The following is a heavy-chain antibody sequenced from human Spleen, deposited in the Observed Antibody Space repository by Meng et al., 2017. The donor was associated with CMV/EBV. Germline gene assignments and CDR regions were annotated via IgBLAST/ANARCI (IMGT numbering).Heavy chain of an antibody. CDR3: ARDPPDWYFDL. CDR1: GFTFSSYA. J-gene: IGHJ2*01. CDR2: ISYDGSNK. V-gene: IGHV3-30-3*01. Sequence: QGQLVGSGGGVVQPGRSLRLSCAASGFTFSSYAMHWVRQAPGKGLEWVAVISYDGSNKYYADSVKGRFTISRDNSKNTLYLQMNSLRAEDTAVYYCARDPPDWYFDLWGRGTLVTVSS.